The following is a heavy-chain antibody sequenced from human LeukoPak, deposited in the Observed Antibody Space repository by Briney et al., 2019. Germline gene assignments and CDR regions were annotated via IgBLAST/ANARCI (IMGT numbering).Heavy chain of an antibody. J-gene: IGHJ4*02. Sequence: GGSLRLSCAASGFTFSSYGMHWVRQAPGKGLEWVAVISYDGSNKYYADSVKGRFTISRDNSENTLYLQMNSLRAEDTAVYFCARDPRGPTGYDSSGRDSFDYWGQGTLVTVSS. V-gene: IGHV3-30*03. D-gene: IGHD3-22*01. CDR3: ARDPRGPTGYDSSGRDSFDY. CDR2: ISYDGSNK. CDR1: GFTFSSYG.